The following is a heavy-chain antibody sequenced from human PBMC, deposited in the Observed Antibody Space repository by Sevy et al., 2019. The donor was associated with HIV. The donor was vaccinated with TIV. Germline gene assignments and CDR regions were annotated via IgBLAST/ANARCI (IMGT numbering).Heavy chain of an antibody. J-gene: IGHJ5*02. D-gene: IGHD3-22*01. V-gene: IGHV3-23*01. CDR3: AKDSGVTYYYDSSGPKGANWFDP. CDR2: ISGSGGST. CDR1: VFTFSSYA. Sequence: GGSLRLSCAASVFTFSSYAMSWVRQAPGKGLEWVSAISGSGGSTYYADSVKGRFTISRDNSKNTLYLQMNSLRAEDTAVYYCAKDSGVTYYYDSSGPKGANWFDPWGQGTLVTVSS.